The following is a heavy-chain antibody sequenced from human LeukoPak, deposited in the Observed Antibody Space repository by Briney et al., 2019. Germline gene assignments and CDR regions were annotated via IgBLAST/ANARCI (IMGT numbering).Heavy chain of an antibody. CDR1: GFTFSSYG. V-gene: IGHV3-30*02. CDR3: AKALPVLRVVPPDY. J-gene: IGHJ4*02. Sequence: GGSLRLSCAASGFTFSSYGMHWVRQAPGKGLEWVAFIRYDGSNKYYADSVKGRFTISRDNSKNTLYLQMNSLRAEDTAVYYCAKALPVLRVVPPDYWAREPWSPSPQ. CDR2: IRYDGSNK. D-gene: IGHD2-2*01.